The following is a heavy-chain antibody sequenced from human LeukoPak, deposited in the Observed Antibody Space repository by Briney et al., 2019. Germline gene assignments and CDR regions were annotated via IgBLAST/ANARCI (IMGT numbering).Heavy chain of an antibody. Sequence: GGSLRLSCAASGLIVSSNYMNWVRQAPGKGLEWVSVIYSGGSTYYADSVKGRFTIPRDNSKNTLYLQMNSLRAEDTAVYYCAKSTMVQGAPYYFDYWGQGTLVTVSS. V-gene: IGHV3-53*01. CDR3: AKSTMVQGAPYYFDY. D-gene: IGHD3-10*01. CDR1: GLIVSSNY. CDR2: IYSGGST. J-gene: IGHJ4*02.